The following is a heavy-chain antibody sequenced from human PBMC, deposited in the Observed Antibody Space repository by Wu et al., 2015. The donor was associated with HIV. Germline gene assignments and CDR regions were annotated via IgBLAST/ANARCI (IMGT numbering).Heavy chain of an antibody. V-gene: IGHV1-18*01. D-gene: IGHD1-26*01. CDR1: GYTFRSYG. J-gene: IGHJ6*02. CDR3: ARELEVVGAAPXYGLDV. CDR2: ISGYNGNT. Sequence: QVQLVQSGGEVKKPGASVKVSCKTSGYTFRSYGISWVRQAPGQGLEWMAWISGYNGNTNYEQKFQGRVTVTTDTSTSTVYMDLRSLRSDDTAVYYCARELEVVGAAPXYGLDVVGPRDHGHRL.